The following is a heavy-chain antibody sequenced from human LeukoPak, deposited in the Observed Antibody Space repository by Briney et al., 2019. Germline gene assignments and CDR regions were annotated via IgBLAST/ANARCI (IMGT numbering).Heavy chain of an antibody. D-gene: IGHD3-10*01. J-gene: IGHJ5*02. CDR3: ARGGAIFLNWFVP. V-gene: IGHV3-53*01. Sequence: GGSLRLSCAASGFTVSSNYMSWVRRAPRKGLEWVSVIYSGGSTHYADSVKGRFTISRDNSKNTLYLQMNSLRAEDTAVYYCARGGAIFLNWFVPWGQGTLVTVPS. CDR2: IYSGGST. CDR1: GFTVSSNY.